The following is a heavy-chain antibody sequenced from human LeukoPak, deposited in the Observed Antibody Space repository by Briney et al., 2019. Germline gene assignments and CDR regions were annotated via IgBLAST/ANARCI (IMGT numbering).Heavy chain of an antibody. Sequence: GGSLRLSCAASGFTFSTYAMSWVRQAPGKGLEWVSGISGSGGSTYYAESVKGRFTISRDNSKKTLFLQMNSLRAEDTAVYYCARDYSSGWSDNYYYYMDVWGKGTTVTVSS. CDR3: ARDYSSGWSDNYYYYMDV. CDR2: ISGSGGST. J-gene: IGHJ6*03. V-gene: IGHV3-23*01. D-gene: IGHD6-19*01. CDR1: GFTFSTYA.